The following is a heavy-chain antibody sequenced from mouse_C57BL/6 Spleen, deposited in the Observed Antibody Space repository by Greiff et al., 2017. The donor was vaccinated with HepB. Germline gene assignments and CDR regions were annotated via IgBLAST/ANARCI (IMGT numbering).Heavy chain of an antibody. V-gene: IGHV1-54*01. CDR3: ARSATTRDY. D-gene: IGHD1-1*01. Sequence: QVQLQQSGAELVRPGTSVKVSCKASGYAFTNYLIEWVKQRPGQGLEWIGVINPGSGGTNYNEKFKGKATLTADKSSSTADMQLSSLTSEDSAVYFCARSATTRDYWGQGTTLTVSS. CDR1: GYAFTNYL. CDR2: INPGSGGT. J-gene: IGHJ2*01.